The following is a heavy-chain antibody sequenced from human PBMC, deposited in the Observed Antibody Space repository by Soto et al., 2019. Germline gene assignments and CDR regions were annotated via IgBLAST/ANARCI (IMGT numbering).Heavy chain of an antibody. V-gene: IGHV3-74*01. CDR1: GFTFSSYW. D-gene: IGHD6-13*01. CDR3: ARDRRYRSSWYSGITGTPDY. CDR2: INSDGSST. J-gene: IGHJ4*02. Sequence: GGSLRLSCAASGFTFSSYWMHWVRQAPGKGLVWVSRINSDGSSTSYADSVKGRFTISRDNAKNTLYLQMNSLRAEDTAVYYCARDRRYRSSWYSGITGTPDYWGQGTLVTVSS.